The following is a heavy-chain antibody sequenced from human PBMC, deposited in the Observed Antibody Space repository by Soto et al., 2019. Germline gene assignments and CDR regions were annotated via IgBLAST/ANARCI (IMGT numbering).Heavy chain of an antibody. D-gene: IGHD6-19*01. CDR1: GFTFSSYS. Sequence: VGSLSLSCAASGFTFSSYSMNWVRQAPGKGLEWVSSISSSSSYIYYADSVKGRFTISRDNAKNSLYLQMNSLRAEDTAVYYCARDSSGWSSYYYYGMDVWGQGTTVTVSS. CDR2: ISSSSSYI. V-gene: IGHV3-21*01. CDR3: ARDSSGWSSYYYYGMDV. J-gene: IGHJ6*02.